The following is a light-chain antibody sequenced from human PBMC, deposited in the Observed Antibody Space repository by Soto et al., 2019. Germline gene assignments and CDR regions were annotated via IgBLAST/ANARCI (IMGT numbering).Light chain of an antibody. V-gene: IGLV2-14*01. J-gene: IGLJ2*01. Sequence: QSALTQPASVSGSPGQSITISCTGTSSDIGGYNYVSWYQQHPGKVPKLMICDVSNRPSGVSNRFSGSKSGNTASLTISGLQAEDEADSYCSSYTSSNNVVFGGGTKLTVL. CDR2: DVS. CDR1: SSDIGGYNY. CDR3: SSYTSSNNVV.